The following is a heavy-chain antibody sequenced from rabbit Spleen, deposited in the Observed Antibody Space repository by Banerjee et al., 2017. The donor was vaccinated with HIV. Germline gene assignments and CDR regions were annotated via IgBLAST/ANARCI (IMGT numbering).Heavy chain of an antibody. J-gene: IGHJ4*01. CDR3: ARGDRGISWAFNL. D-gene: IGHD4-2*01. Sequence: SASTDYASWTKGRFTISKTSSTTVTLQLGSLTVADTATYFCARGDRGISWAFNLWGPGTLVTVS. CDR2: SAST. V-gene: IGHV1S40*01.